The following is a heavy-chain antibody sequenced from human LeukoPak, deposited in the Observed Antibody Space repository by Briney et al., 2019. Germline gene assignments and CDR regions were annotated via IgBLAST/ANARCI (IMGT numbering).Heavy chain of an antibody. CDR2: ISGSGGST. Sequence: PGGSLRLSCAASGFTFSSYAMSWVRQAPGKGLEWVSAISGSGGSTYYADSVKGRFTISRDNSKNTLYLQMNSLRAEDTAVYYCAKRRVAARGGYYYYMDVWGKGTTATVSS. CDR3: AKRRVAARGGYYYYMDV. J-gene: IGHJ6*03. D-gene: IGHD6-6*01. CDR1: GFTFSSYA. V-gene: IGHV3-23*01.